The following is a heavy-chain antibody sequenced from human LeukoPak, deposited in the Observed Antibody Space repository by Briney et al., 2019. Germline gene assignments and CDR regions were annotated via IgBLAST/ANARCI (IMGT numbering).Heavy chain of an antibody. CDR1: GFTVSSKY. Sequence: GGSLRLFCAASGFTVSSKYMSWVRQAPGKGLEWVSVIYSGGSTYYADSVKGRFTISRDNSKNTLYLQMNSLRAEDTAVYYCARGCSSTSCYGFDYWGQGTLVTVSS. V-gene: IGHV3-53*01. CDR2: IYSGGST. CDR3: ARGCSSTSCYGFDY. D-gene: IGHD2-2*01. J-gene: IGHJ4*02.